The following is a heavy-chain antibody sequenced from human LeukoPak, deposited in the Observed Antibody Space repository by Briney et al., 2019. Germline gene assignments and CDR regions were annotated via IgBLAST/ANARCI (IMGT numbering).Heavy chain of an antibody. CDR1: GFTFSDYY. D-gene: IGHD3-10*01. V-gene: IGHV3-11*01. CDR2: ISSSGSTI. Sequence: GSLRLSCAASGFTFSDYYMSWIRQAPGKGLEWVSYISSSGSTIYYADSVKGRFTISRDNSKNTLYLQMNSLRAEDTAVYYCAKSSGSGSYYYSYWGQGTLVTVSS. J-gene: IGHJ4*02. CDR3: AKSSGSGSYYYSY.